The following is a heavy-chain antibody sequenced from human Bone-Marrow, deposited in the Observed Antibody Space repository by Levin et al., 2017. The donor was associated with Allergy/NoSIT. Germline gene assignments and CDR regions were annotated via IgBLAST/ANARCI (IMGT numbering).Heavy chain of an antibody. CDR2: ISYDGSNK. Sequence: GGSLRLSCAASGFTFSSYGMHWVRQAPGKGLEWVAVISYDGSNKYYADSVKGRFTISRDNSKNTLYLQMNSLRAEDTAVYYCAKGPEEGAITIYLPYYYYGMDVWGQGTTVTVSS. J-gene: IGHJ6*02. CDR1: GFTFSSYG. V-gene: IGHV3-30*18. CDR3: AKGPEEGAITIYLPYYYYGMDV. D-gene: IGHD3-9*01.